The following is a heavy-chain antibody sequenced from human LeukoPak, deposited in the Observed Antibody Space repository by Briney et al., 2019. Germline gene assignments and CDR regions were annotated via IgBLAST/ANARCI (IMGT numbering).Heavy chain of an antibody. CDR2: VYYSGST. CDR1: GGSVSSYY. J-gene: IGHJ2*01. D-gene: IGHD2-21*01. Sequence: SETLSLTCTVSGGSVSSYYWSWMRQSPGKGLGWIGYVYYSGSTNYNPALKSRVTISLETSENPFLLKLSSVTAADTAVYYCAREANSPTARYWYFDLWGRGTQVTVSS. V-gene: IGHV4-59*02. CDR3: AREANSPTARYWYFDL.